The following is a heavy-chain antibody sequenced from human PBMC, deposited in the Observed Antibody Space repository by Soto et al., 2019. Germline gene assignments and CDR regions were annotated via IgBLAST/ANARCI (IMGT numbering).Heavy chain of an antibody. Sequence: QVQLQESGPGLVKPSQTLSLICTVSGDSGISGDTYLNWIRQHPERGLEWMGYINYRGTTNYHPALKSLILISVDTSANQFALRLTSVTAADTAVYYCARDAPAVAPHWGQGTLVTVTS. CDR3: ARDAPAVAPH. J-gene: IGHJ4*02. CDR2: INYRGTT. V-gene: IGHV4-31*01. D-gene: IGHD6-13*01. CDR1: GDSGISGDTY.